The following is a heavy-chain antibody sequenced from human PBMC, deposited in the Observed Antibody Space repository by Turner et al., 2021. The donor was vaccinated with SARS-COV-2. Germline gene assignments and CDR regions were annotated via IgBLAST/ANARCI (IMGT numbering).Heavy chain of an antibody. D-gene: IGHD3-22*01. V-gene: IGHV3-21*01. CDR1: GFTLSSYS. J-gene: IGHJ3*02. Sequence: EVQLVVSGGGLVRPGGSLRLSCAASGFTLSSYSMNWVRQAPGKGLEWVSCISSSSSYIYYAYSVKGRFTISRDNAKNSLYLQMNSLRAEDTAVYYCARWDNYYDSSGYYPDAFDIWGQGTMVTVSS. CDR3: ARWDNYYDSSGYYPDAFDI. CDR2: ISSSSSYI.